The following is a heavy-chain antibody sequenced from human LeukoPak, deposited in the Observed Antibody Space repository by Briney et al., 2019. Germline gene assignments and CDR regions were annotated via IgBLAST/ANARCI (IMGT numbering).Heavy chain of an antibody. CDR3: SKENVAFSPLGY. V-gene: IGHV4/OR15-8*02. D-gene: IGHD2-21*01. Sequence: SETLSLTCGVSGGSISSTNGWSWVRQPPGQGLEWIGEISLSGHTNYNPSIKSRVTVSLDKSKNQPSLDLTSLTAADPAVYYCSKENVAFSPLGYWGQGTRVSVPS. CDR2: ISLSGHT. CDR1: GGSISSTNG. J-gene: IGHJ4*02.